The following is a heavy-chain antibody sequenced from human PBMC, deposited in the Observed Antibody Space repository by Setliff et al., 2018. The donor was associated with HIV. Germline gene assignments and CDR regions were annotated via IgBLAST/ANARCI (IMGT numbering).Heavy chain of an antibody. Sequence: EASVKVSCKASGYTFTNYYMHCVRQAPGQGLEWMGVINPSSGGTHYAQKFQGRVTMARDTSTTTVYMDLSSLTSEDTAVYFCVRDRGDATIFSWGHYFDYWGPGTLVTVSS. J-gene: IGHJ4*02. CDR3: VRDRGDATIFSWGHYFDY. D-gene: IGHD3-3*01. CDR1: GYTFTNYY. V-gene: IGHV1-46*01. CDR2: INPSSGGT.